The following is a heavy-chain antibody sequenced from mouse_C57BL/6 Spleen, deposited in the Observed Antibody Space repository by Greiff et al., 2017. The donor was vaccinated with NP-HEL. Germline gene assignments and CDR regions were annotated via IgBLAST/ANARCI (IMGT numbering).Heavy chain of an antibody. CDR3: ARHEAAQASAWFAY. J-gene: IGHJ3*01. CDR1: GFTFSSYG. CDR2: ISSGGSYT. V-gene: IGHV5-6*01. Sequence: EVQLQESGGDLVKPGGSLKLSCAASGFTFSSYGMSWVRQTPDKRLEWVATISSGGSYTYYPDSVKGRFTISRDNAKNTLYLQMSSLKSEDTAMYYCARHEAAQASAWFAYWGQGTLVTVSA. D-gene: IGHD3-2*02.